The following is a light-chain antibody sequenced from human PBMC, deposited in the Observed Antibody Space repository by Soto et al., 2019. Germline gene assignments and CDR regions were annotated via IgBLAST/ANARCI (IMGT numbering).Light chain of an antibody. J-gene: IGKJ1*01. CDR2: GAS. Sequence: EIMLTPSPGTLSLSPGEKATLPCRARQSVSSSFLAWYQQKPGQAPRLLIYGASIRATGIPDRFSGSGSGTDFTLTISRLEPEDFAMYLCQHYGTSLWTFGQGTKVDIK. V-gene: IGKV3-20*01. CDR1: QSVSSSF. CDR3: QHYGTSLWT.